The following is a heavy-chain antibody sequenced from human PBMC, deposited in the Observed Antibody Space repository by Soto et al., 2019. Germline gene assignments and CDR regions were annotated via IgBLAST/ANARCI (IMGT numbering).Heavy chain of an antibody. V-gene: IGHV4-39*07. CDR3: ARGRDGYNQGWFDP. J-gene: IGHJ5*02. D-gene: IGHD5-12*01. CDR1: GASIRSSSYC. CDR2: IYTSGSI. Sequence: PSETLSLTCTVSGASIRSSSYCWGWVRQPPGKGLEWIGRIYTSGSINYNPSLKSRVTMSVDTSKNQFSLKLSSVTAADTAVYYCARGRDGYNQGWFDPWGQGTLVTVSS.